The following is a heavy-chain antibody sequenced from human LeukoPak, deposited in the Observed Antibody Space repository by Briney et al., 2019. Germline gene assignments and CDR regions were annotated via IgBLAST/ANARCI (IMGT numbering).Heavy chain of an antibody. CDR1: GYTLTELS. J-gene: IGHJ5*02. Sequence: ASVKVSCKVSGYTLTELSMHWVRQAPGKGLEWMGGFDPEDGETIYAQKFQGRVTMTEDTSTDTAHVELSSLRSEDTAVYYCATDKGGYYNWFDPWGQGTLVTVSS. CDR3: ATDKGGYYNWFDP. V-gene: IGHV1-24*01. CDR2: FDPEDGET. D-gene: IGHD3-22*01.